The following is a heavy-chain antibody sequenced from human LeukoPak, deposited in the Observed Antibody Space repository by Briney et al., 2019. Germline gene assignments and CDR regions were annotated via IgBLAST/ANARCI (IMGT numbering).Heavy chain of an antibody. CDR2: MNPNSGNT. Sequence: ASVKVSCEASGYTFTSYDINWVRQATGQGLEWMGWMNPNSGNTGYAQKFQGRVTMTRNTSISTAYMELSSLRSEDTAVYYCARVRAVVSYYYYYYMDVWGKGTTVTISS. CDR1: GYTFTSYD. CDR3: ARVRAVVSYYYYYYMDV. J-gene: IGHJ6*03. V-gene: IGHV1-8*01. D-gene: IGHD2-21*01.